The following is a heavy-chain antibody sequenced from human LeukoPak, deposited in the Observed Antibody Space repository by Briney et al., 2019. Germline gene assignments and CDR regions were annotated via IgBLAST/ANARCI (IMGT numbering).Heavy chain of an antibody. J-gene: IGHJ4*02. D-gene: IGHD5-12*01. V-gene: IGHV3-30*18. Sequence: GGPLRLSCAASGFTFSNYGMHWVRQAPGKGLEWVAVISYDGNSKYYADSVKGRFTISRDNSKNTLYLQMSSLRAEDTAVYYCAKERVVATYYFDYWGQGTLVTVSS. CDR3: AKERVVATYYFDY. CDR2: ISYDGNSK. CDR1: GFTFSNYG.